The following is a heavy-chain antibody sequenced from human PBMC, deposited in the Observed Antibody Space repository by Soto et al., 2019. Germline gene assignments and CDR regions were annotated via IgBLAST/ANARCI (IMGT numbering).Heavy chain of an antibody. CDR2: IYYSGST. Sequence: SETLSLTCTVSGGSASSGSYYWSWIRQPPGKGLEWIGYIYYSGSTNYNPSLKSRVTISVDTSKNQFSLKLSSVTAADTAVYYCARVPGPWGQGTLVTVS. CDR3: ARVPGP. J-gene: IGHJ5*02. V-gene: IGHV4-61*01. CDR1: GGSASSGSYY.